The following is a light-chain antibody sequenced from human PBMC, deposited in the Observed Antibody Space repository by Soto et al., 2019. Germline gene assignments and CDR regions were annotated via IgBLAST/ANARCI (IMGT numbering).Light chain of an antibody. J-gene: IGKJ5*01. CDR1: QRVFSRY. CDR3: QPYGYSPPVT. CDR2: DAS. Sequence: EIVLTQSPGTLYLSPGESATLSCRASQRVFSRYLAWYQQKPGQAPRLLIHDASTRATGIPDRFSGSGSGADFTLTYRRLEPEDFAVYYCQPYGYSPPVTFGQWTRLEI. V-gene: IGKV3-20*01.